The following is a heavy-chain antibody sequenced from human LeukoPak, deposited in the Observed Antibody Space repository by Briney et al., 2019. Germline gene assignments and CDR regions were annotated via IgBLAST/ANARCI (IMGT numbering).Heavy chain of an antibody. CDR2: IYYSGST. J-gene: IGHJ5*02. D-gene: IGHD3-22*01. CDR3: AREGMFSSGYYRWFDP. V-gene: IGHV4-39*07. CDR1: GGSISSSSYY. Sequence: PSETLSLTCTVSGGSISSSSYYWGWIRQPPGKGLEWIGSIYYSGSTYYNPSLKSRVTISVDTSKNQFSLKLSSVTAADTAVYYCAREGMFSSGYYRWFDPWGQGTLVTVSS.